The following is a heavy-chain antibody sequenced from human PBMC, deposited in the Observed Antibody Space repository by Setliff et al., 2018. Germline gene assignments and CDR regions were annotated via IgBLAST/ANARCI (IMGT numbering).Heavy chain of an antibody. Sequence: ASVKVSCKASGYTFTRYYMHWVRQAPGQGLEWMGIINPSGGSTSYAQKFQGRVTMTRDTSTSTVYMELSSLRSEDTAVYYCARDLYDYVWGTYRYHDAFDIWGQGTMVTVSS. D-gene: IGHD3-16*02. V-gene: IGHV1-46*01. J-gene: IGHJ3*02. CDR2: INPSGGST. CDR3: ARDLYDYVWGTYRYHDAFDI. CDR1: GYTFTRYY.